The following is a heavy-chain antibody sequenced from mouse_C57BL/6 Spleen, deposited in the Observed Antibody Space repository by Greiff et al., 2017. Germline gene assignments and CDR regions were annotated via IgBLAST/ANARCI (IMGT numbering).Heavy chain of an antibody. V-gene: IGHV1-66*01. CDR1: GYSFTSYY. D-gene: IGHD2-4*01. CDR3: ARTFYDYAFDD. J-gene: IGHJ2*01. CDR2: ISPGSGNT. Sequence: QVQLQPSGPELVKPGASVKISCKASGYSFTSYYIHWVQQWPGQGLEWIGWISPGSGNTKYTEKFKGKATLTADTSSSTAYMQLSSLTSEDSAVDYGARTFYDYAFDDWGQGTTLTVSS.